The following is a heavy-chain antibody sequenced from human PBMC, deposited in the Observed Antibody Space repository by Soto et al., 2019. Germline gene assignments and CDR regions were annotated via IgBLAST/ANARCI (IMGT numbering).Heavy chain of an antibody. D-gene: IGHD3-3*01. J-gene: IGHJ4*02. CDR3: ARDGDESVDLDS. Sequence: EVQLVESGGGLVQPGGSLRLSCAASGFTFSSYWMHWVRQAPGKGLLWVSRLNSDGSDTIYADSVKGRFTISRDNAKNTLYLQMNSLRAEDTAVYYCARDGDESVDLDSWGQGTLVTGSS. CDR2: LNSDGSDT. V-gene: IGHV3-74*01. CDR1: GFTFSSYW.